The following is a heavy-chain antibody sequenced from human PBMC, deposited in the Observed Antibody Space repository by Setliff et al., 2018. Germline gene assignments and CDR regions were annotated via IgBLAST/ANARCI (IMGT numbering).Heavy chain of an antibody. CDR2: FSSRNDYI. V-gene: IGHV3-21*01. Sequence: GGSLRLSCTASGFSFSSYTMNWVRQAPGKGLEWVSSFSSRNDYIVYADSVKGRFTISRDNAENSLYLQMTSLRAEDTAVYYCARLRKDYGDYYYFDYWGQGTLVTVSS. CDR3: ARLRKDYGDYYYFDY. CDR1: GFSFSSYT. J-gene: IGHJ4*02. D-gene: IGHD4-17*01.